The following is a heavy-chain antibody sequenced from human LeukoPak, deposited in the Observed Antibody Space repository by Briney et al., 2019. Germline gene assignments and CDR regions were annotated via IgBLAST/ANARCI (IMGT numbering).Heavy chain of an antibody. CDR3: ARMGVSYYYDSSTYYPLAFDV. J-gene: IGHJ3*01. D-gene: IGHD3-22*01. V-gene: IGHV4-38-2*02. CDR1: GYSISSGYY. CDR2: IFHSGSI. Sequence: PSETLSLTCTVSGYSISSGYYWGWIRQSPGKGLEWIATIFHSGSIYYSPSLKGRVTLSVDTSKNQFFLKLNSVNAADTAVYYCARMGVSYYYDSSTYYPLAFDVWGQGTVVTVSS.